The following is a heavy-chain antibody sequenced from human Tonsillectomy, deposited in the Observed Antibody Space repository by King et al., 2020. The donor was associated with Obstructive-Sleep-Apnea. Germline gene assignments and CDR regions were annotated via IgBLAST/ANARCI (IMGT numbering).Heavy chain of an antibody. Sequence: VQLVESGGGLVQPGGSLRLSCAASGFTFSIFSMSWVRQAPGKGLEGVSDISGSGGNTYYADSVKGRFTISRDNSKNTLYVHMNSLRADDTAVYYCAKLDYEGSRYSVAAFDIWGQGTMVTVSS. D-gene: IGHD3-22*01. CDR3: AKLDYEGSRYSVAAFDI. J-gene: IGHJ3*02. CDR1: GFTFSIFS. CDR2: ISGSGGNT. V-gene: IGHV3-23*04.